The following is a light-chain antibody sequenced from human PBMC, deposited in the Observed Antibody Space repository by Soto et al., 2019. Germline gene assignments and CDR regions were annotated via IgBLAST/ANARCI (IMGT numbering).Light chain of an antibody. V-gene: IGLV2-18*01. CDR1: SSDVGSYNR. CDR2: EVS. CDR3: SLYTSSSTYV. Sequence: QSVLTQPPSVSGSPGQSVTISCTGTSSDVGSYNRVSWYQQPPGTATKLMIYEVSNRPSGVPDRFSGSKSGNTASLTISGLQAEDEADYYCSLYTSSSTYVFGTGTKVTVL. J-gene: IGLJ1*01.